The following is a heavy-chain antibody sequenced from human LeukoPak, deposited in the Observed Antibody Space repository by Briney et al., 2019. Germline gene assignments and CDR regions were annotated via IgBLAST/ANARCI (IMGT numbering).Heavy chain of an antibody. J-gene: IGHJ3*02. Sequence: SETLSLTCTVSGYSISSGYFWGWIRQPPGMGLEWIGSVHFSGSTYYNPSLKSRVTILVDTSKNQFSLKLSSVSAADTAVYFCAREGQWEPDGFDIWGQGTMVTISS. CDR3: AREGQWEPDGFDI. CDR1: GYSISSGYF. V-gene: IGHV4-38-2*02. CDR2: VHFSGST. D-gene: IGHD1-26*01.